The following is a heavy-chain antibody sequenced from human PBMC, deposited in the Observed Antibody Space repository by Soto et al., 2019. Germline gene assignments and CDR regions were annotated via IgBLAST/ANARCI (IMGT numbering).Heavy chain of an antibody. Sequence: SETLSLTCAVSGGSFSGYYWSWIRQPPGKGLEWIGEINHSGSANYNPSLKSRVTISVDTSENQFSLILSSVTAADTAVYYCASPAIAAAVSAFGYWGQGTLVTSPQ. J-gene: IGHJ4*01. CDR2: INHSGSA. D-gene: IGHD6-13*01. CDR3: ASPAIAAAVSAFGY. V-gene: IGHV4-34*01. CDR1: GGSFSGYY.